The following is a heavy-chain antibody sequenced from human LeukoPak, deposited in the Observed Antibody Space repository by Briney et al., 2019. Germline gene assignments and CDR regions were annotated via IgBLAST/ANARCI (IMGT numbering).Heavy chain of an antibody. CDR1: GGSINSYY. D-gene: IGHD5-24*01. CDR3: AKGYRGGYLDFDS. V-gene: IGHV4-4*02. Sequence: PSETLSLTCTVSGGSINSYYWSWVRQPPGKGLEWIGEVDQSETTNYNPSLKSRVTISVDKSKNQFSLKMTSVTAADTAVYYCAKGYRGGYLDFDSWGQGTLVTVSS. CDR2: VDQSETT. J-gene: IGHJ4*02.